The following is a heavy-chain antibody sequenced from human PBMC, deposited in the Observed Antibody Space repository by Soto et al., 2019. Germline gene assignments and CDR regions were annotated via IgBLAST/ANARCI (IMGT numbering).Heavy chain of an antibody. CDR1: GFTFSSYS. CDR3: ARDRRNHDFWSGYYYGMDV. Sequence: EVQLVESGGGLVKPGGSLRLSCAASGFTFSSYSMNWVRQAPGKGLEWVSSISSSSSYIYYADSVKGRFTISRDNAKNSLYLKMNSLRAEDTAVYYCARDRRNHDFWSGYYYGMDVWGQGTTVTVSS. J-gene: IGHJ6*02. CDR2: ISSSSSYI. V-gene: IGHV3-21*01. D-gene: IGHD3-3*01.